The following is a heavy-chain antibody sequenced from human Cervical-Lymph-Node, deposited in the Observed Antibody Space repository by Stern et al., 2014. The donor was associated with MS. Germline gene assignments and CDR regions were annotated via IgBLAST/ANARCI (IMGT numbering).Heavy chain of an antibody. D-gene: IGHD1-14*01. CDR2: LIPMYGAA. J-gene: IGHJ4*02. Sequence: QVQLVQSGAEMKKPGSSVKVSCKASGGSFSNYAVNWVRQAPGQGPEWMGGLIPMYGAANYAQKFQGRVPLIADESTSTAYMELISLTSEDTAVYYCTREATAHSGTFDFWGQGTLVTV. CDR3: TREATAHSGTFDF. V-gene: IGHV1-69*12. CDR1: GGSFSNYA.